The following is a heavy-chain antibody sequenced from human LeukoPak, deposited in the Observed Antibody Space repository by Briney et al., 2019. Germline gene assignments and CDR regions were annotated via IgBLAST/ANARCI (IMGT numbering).Heavy chain of an antibody. CDR3: ARVPDILAGYPYGMDV. V-gene: IGHV4-39*01. Sequence: SETLSLTCTVSGGSISSSSYYWRWIRQPPGKGLERIGSIYYSGSTYYNPSLKSRDTISVDTSKNQFSLKLSSVTAADTAVYYCARVPDILAGYPYGMDVWGQGTTVTVSS. CDR1: GGSISSSSYY. CDR2: IYYSGST. J-gene: IGHJ6*01. D-gene: IGHD3-9*01.